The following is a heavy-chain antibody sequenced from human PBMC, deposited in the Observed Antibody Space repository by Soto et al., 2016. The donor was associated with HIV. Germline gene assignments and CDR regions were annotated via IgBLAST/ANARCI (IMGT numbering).Heavy chain of an antibody. Sequence: QLQLQESGPGLVKPSETLSLTCTVSGGSISSSSYYWGWIRQPPGKGLEWIGSIYYSGSTYYNPSLKSRVTISVDTSKNQFSLKLSSVTAADTAVYYCARGEAVAVNWFDPWARDPGHRLL. J-gene: IGHJ5*02. V-gene: IGHV4-39*01. CDR1: GGSISSSSYY. CDR3: ARGEAVAVNWFDP. CDR2: IYYSGST. D-gene: IGHD6-19*01.